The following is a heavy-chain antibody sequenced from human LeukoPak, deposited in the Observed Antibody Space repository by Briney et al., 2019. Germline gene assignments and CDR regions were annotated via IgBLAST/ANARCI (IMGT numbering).Heavy chain of an antibody. CDR3: AREHSSSWYVGGNWFDP. J-gene: IGHJ5*01. CDR1: GGSISSYY. Sequence: PSETLSLTCTVSGGSISSYYWSWIRQPPGKGLEWIGYIYYSGGTNYNPSLKSRVTTSVDTSKNQFSLKLSSVTAADTAVYYCAREHSSSWYVGGNWFDPWGQGTMVTVSS. CDR2: IYYSGGT. D-gene: IGHD6-13*01. V-gene: IGHV4-59*01.